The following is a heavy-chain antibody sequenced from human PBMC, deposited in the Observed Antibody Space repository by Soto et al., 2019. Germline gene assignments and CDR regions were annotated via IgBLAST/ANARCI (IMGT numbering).Heavy chain of an antibody. J-gene: IGHJ5*02. CDR2: INHSGST. CDR1: GGSFSAYY. CDR3: AREGGVGATNSRKLDP. Sequence: KSWETLSLTCAVYGGSFSAYYWSWIRQPPGKGLEWIGEINHSGSTNYNPSLKSRATISVDTSKNQFSLKLSSVTAADTAMYFCAREGGVGATNSRKLDPWGQGPMGPVSP. D-gene: IGHD1-26*01. V-gene: IGHV4-34*01.